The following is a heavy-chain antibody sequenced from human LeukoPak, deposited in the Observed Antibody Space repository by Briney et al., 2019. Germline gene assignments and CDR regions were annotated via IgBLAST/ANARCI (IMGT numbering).Heavy chain of an antibody. J-gene: IGHJ4*02. Sequence: GGSLRLSCAASGYTFSSYAMSWVRQAPGKGLEWVSPISGSGGSTYYAHSVRGRFTISRDNSKNTLYLQMNSLRADDTAVYYCAKDLELDSSGYYLGFDYWGQGTLVTVSS. D-gene: IGHD3-22*01. CDR2: ISGSGGST. CDR1: GYTFSSYA. CDR3: AKDLELDSSGYYLGFDY. V-gene: IGHV3-23*01.